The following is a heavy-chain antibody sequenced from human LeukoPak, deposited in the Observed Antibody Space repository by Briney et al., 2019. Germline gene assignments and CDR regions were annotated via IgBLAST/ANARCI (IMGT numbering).Heavy chain of an antibody. V-gene: IGHV3-7*03. CDR2: MKEDGSEK. CDR3: ARESPYYYDSPDAFDI. D-gene: IGHD3-22*01. CDR1: GFTFSSYW. J-gene: IGHJ3*02. Sequence: GGSLRLSCAASGFTFSSYWMSWVRQAPGKGLEWVANMKEDGSEKYYVDSAKGRFTISRDNAKNSLYLQMNSLRAEDTAVYYCARESPYYYDSPDAFDIWGQGTMVTVSS.